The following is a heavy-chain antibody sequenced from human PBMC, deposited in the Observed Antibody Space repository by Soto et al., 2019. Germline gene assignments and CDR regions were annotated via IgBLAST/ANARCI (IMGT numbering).Heavy chain of an antibody. CDR3: AKERSSGWSFDY. J-gene: IGHJ4*02. D-gene: IGHD6-19*01. CDR1: GFTFSTYA. Sequence: HPGGSLRLSCAASGFTFSTYAMNWVRQAPGKGPEWVSGISGSGDSTYYADSVKGRFTVSRDNSKNTLYLQMNSLRGEDTAVFYCAKERSSGWSFDYWGQGTLVTVSS. CDR2: ISGSGDST. V-gene: IGHV3-23*01.